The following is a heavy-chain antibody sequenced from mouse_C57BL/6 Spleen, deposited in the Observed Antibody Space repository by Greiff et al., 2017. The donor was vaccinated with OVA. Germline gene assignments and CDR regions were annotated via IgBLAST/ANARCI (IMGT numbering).Heavy chain of an antibody. CDR2: IHPTSGST. V-gene: IGHV1-64*01. D-gene: IGHD3-2*02. CDR1: GYTFTSYW. J-gene: IGHJ3*01. CDR3: ESGGRAQVAY. Sequence: QVQLQQPGAELVKPGASVKLSCKASGYTFTSYWMHWVKQRPGQGLEWIGMIHPTSGSTNYNEKFKSKATLTVDKSSSTTYIQLSSLTSEASEVYYCESGGRAQVAYWGQGTLVTVSA.